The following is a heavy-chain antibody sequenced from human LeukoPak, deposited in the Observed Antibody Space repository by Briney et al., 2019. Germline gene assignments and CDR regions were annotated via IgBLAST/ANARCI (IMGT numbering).Heavy chain of an antibody. V-gene: IGHV4-59*01. CDR3: ARRFGYSERGYFDY. CDR2: IYYSGGN. J-gene: IGHJ4*02. CDR1: GGSISSYY. Sequence: SETLSLTCTVSGGSISSYYWSWVRQPPGKGLEWIGYIYYSGGNKYNSSVKSRVTISVDTSTMQFSLKLSSVTAADTAVYYCARRFGYSERGYFDYWGQGTLVTVSS. D-gene: IGHD2-15*01.